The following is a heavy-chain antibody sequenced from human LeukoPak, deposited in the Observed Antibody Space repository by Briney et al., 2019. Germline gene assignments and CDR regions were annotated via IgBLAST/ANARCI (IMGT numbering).Heavy chain of an antibody. Sequence: PSETLSLTCTVSGYSISSDYYWGWIRQPPGKGLEYIAIGYHGGNTYYNPSLKSRVTMSVDTSKNQSSLKLSSVTAADTAVYYCARYSTSRAPNPYIFDPWGQGTLVTVSS. D-gene: IGHD6-13*01. V-gene: IGHV4-38-2*02. CDR1: GYSISSDYY. J-gene: IGHJ5*02. CDR2: GYHGGNT. CDR3: ARYSTSRAPNPYIFDP.